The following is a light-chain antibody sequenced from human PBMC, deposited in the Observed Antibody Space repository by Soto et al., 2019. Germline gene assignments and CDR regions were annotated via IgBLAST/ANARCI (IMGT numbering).Light chain of an antibody. J-gene: IGKJ1*01. Sequence: DIPMTQSPSTLSASVGDRVTITCRASQSISNWLAWYQQKPGKAPKLLIYDASSLESGVPSRFSGSGSGTEFTLTISSLQPDDFGTYYCQQYTSYWTFGQGTKVKIK. V-gene: IGKV1-5*01. CDR1: QSISNW. CDR2: DAS. CDR3: QQYTSYWT.